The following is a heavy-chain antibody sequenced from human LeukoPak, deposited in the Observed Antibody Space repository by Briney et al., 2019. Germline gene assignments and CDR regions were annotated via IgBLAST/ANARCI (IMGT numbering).Heavy chain of an antibody. D-gene: IGHD6-19*01. J-gene: IGHJ4*02. V-gene: IGHV3-23*01. Sequence: GGSLRLSCEASGFTFSSYGMSWVRQAPGKGLEWVSAISGSGGSTYYADSVKGRFTISRDNSKNTLYLQMNSLRAEDTAVYYCASRSGWRYFDYWGQGTLVTVSS. CDR1: GFTFSSYG. CDR2: ISGSGGST. CDR3: ASRSGWRYFDY.